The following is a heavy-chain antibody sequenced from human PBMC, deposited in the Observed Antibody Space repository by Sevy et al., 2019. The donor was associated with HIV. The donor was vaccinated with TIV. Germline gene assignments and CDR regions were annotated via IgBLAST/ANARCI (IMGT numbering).Heavy chain of an antibody. CDR1: GFTFSSYS. CDR3: ATGPPDGSYDYFDY. Sequence: GGSLRLSCAASGFTFSSYSMNWVRQAPGKGLEWVSSISGSSNYIYHAESLKGRFIISRDNAKNTLYLQMNSLRADDTAVYYCATGPPDGSYDYFDYWGQGTLVTVSS. D-gene: IGHD1-26*01. J-gene: IGHJ4*02. V-gene: IGHV3-21*06. CDR2: ISGSSNYI.